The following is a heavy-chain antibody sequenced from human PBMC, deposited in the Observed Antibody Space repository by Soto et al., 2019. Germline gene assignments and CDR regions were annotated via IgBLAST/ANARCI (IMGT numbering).Heavy chain of an antibody. CDR3: ARKYSSSWYGETNWFDP. CDR2: IYYSGST. V-gene: IGHV4-39*01. D-gene: IGHD6-13*01. Sequence: PSETLSLTCTVSGGSISSSSYYWGWIRQPPGKGLEWIGSIYYSGSTYYNPSLKSRVTISVDTSKNQFSLKLSSVTAADTAVYYCARKYSSSWYGETNWFDPWGQGTLVTVSS. CDR1: GGSISSSSYY. J-gene: IGHJ5*02.